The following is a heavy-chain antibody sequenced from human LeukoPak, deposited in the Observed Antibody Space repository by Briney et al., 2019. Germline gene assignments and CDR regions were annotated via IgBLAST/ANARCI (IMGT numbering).Heavy chain of an antibody. CDR1: GYTFTSYY. D-gene: IGHD3-22*01. CDR3: ASGLDSSGYYYQAY. V-gene: IGHV1-46*01. J-gene: IGHJ4*02. CDR2: INPSGGST. Sequence: ASVKVSCKASGYTFTSYYMHWVRQAPGRGLEWMGIINPSGGSTSYAQKFQGRVTITADKSTSTAYMELSSLRSEDTAVYYCASGLDSSGYYYQAYWGQGTLVTVSS.